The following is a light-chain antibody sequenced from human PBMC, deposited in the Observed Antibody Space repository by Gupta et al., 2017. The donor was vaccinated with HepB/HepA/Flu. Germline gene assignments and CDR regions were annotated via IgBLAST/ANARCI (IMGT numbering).Light chain of an antibody. CDR1: QSISSY. CDR3: QQRSNWSIT. CDR2: DAS. J-gene: IGKJ4*01. Sequence: EIVLTQSPATLSLSPGERATLSCRASQSISSYLAWFQQKPGQAPRLLIYDASNRATGIPARFSGSGSGTDFTLTIRSLEPEDFAVYYCQQRSNWSITFGGGTKVEIK. V-gene: IGKV3-11*01.